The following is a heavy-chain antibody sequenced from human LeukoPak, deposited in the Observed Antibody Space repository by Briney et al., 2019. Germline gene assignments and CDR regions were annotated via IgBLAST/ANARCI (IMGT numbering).Heavy chain of an antibody. V-gene: IGHV3-30*18. CDR3: AKDGETYYDFWSGYSYNWFDP. Sequence: PGGSLRLSCAASGFTFSSYGMHWVRQAPGKGLEWVAVISYDGSNKYYADSVKGRFTISRDNSKNTLYLQMNSLRAEDTAVYYCAKDGETYYDFWSGYSYNWFDPWGQGTLVTVSS. CDR1: GFTFSSYG. CDR2: ISYDGSNK. D-gene: IGHD3-3*01. J-gene: IGHJ5*02.